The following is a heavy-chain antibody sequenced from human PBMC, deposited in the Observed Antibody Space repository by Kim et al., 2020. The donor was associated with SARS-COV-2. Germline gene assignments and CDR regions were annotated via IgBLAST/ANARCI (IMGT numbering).Heavy chain of an antibody. D-gene: IGHD5-18*01. Sequence: GGSLRLSCAASGFTFSSYWMSWVRQAPGKGLEWVANIKQDGSDKYYVDSVKGRFTISRDNAKNSLYLQMNSLRAEDTAVYYCARDKGDTAMVPPPFDYWGQGTLVTVSS. V-gene: IGHV3-7*03. CDR2: IKQDGSDK. CDR1: GFTFSSYW. J-gene: IGHJ4*02. CDR3: ARDKGDTAMVPPPFDY.